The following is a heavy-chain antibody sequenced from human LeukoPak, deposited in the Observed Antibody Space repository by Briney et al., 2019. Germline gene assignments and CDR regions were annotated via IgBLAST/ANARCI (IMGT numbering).Heavy chain of an antibody. CDR3: AKDFSEEGDY. Sequence: GGSLRLSCAASGFTFSSYAMSWVRQAPGKGPEWVSTISGSGGSTYYADSVKGRFTISRDNSKNTLYLQMNSLRAEDTAVYYCAKDFSEEGDYWGQGTLVTVSS. CDR1: GFTFSSYA. CDR2: ISGSGGST. J-gene: IGHJ4*02. D-gene: IGHD3-3*02. V-gene: IGHV3-23*01.